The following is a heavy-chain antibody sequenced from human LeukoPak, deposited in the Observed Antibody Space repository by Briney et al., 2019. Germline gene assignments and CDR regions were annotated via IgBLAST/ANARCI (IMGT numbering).Heavy chain of an antibody. V-gene: IGHV3-30*04. CDR2: ISYDGSNK. CDR3: ARERLPAAIPFDY. J-gene: IGHJ4*02. D-gene: IGHD2-2*01. CDR1: GFTFSSYA. Sequence: PGGSLRLSCAASGFTFSSYAMHWDRQAPGKGLEWVAVISYDGSNKYYADSVKGRFTISRDNSKNTLYLQMNSLRAEDTAVYYCARERLPAAIPFDYWGQGTLVTVSS.